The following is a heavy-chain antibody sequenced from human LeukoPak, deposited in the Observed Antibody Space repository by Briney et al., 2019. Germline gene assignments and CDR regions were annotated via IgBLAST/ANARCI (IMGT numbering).Heavy chain of an antibody. D-gene: IGHD6-19*01. CDR1: KFTFSTYW. J-gene: IGHJ3*02. CDR3: AREDVDIAVAASGAFDI. V-gene: IGHV3-74*01. CDR2: IISDGSTT. Sequence: GGSLRLSCAASKFTFSTYWMHWVRQAPGKGLVWVSRIISDGSTTSYADSVKGRFTISRNNAKNTLYLQMNSLRAEDTAVYYCAREDVDIAVAASGAFDIWGQGTMVTVSS.